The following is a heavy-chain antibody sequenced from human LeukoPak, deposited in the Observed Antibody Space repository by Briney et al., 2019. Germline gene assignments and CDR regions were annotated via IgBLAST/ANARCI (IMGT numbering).Heavy chain of an antibody. Sequence: GGSLRLSCAASGFTFSSYGRHWVRQAPGKGLEWVAVIGYEGSNKYYADSVKGRFTISRDNSKNTLYLQMNSLRAEDTAVYYCARDQYGYSGYDSHTYYYYGMDVWGQGTTVTVSS. J-gene: IGHJ6*02. CDR2: IGYEGSNK. V-gene: IGHV3-33*01. CDR1: GFTFSSYG. CDR3: ARDQYGYSGYDSHTYYYYGMDV. D-gene: IGHD5-12*01.